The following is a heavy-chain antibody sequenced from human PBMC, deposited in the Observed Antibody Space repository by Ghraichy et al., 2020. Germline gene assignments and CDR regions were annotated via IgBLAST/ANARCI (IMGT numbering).Heavy chain of an antibody. CDR1: GFTFSTYA. J-gene: IGHJ1*01. CDR3: APPGELAAAS. D-gene: IGHD3-16*01. CDR2: ISGNGDKT. V-gene: IGHV3-23*01. Sequence: AGSLRLSCTASGFTFSTYAMYWVRQAPGKGLEWVSAISGNGDKTYYGDFVKGRFTISRDNSKNTLYLQMNSLIAADTAVYYCAPPGELAAASWGQGTMVTVSS.